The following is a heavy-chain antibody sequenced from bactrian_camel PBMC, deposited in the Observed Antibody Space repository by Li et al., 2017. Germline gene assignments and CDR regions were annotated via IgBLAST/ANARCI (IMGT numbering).Heavy chain of an antibody. CDR2: LVSGGGII. D-gene: IGHD1*01. CDR3: AAERRGQTYRNWFDRLFFGY. J-gene: IGHJ6*01. V-gene: IGHV3S40*01. CDR1: GYTYSRTV. Sequence: VQLVESGGGLVQPGGSLRPSCAASGYTYSRTVIGWFRQAPGKEREGVAGLVSGGGIIAYADSVKGRFTISEDNAKNTVYLQMNSLKPEDTAMYYCAAERRGQTYRNWFDRLFFGYWGQGTQVTVS.